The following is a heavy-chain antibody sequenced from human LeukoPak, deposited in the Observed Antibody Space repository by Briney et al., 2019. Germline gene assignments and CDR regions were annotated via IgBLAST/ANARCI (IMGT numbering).Heavy chain of an antibody. J-gene: IGHJ6*03. Sequence: VASVKVSCKASGYTFTSYYMHWVRQAPGQGLEWMGWISAYNGNTNYAQKLQGRVTMTTDTSTSTAYMELRSLRSDDTAVYYCARDSSCSGGSCCTDYYYYYMDVWGKGTTVTVSS. CDR2: ISAYNGNT. D-gene: IGHD2-15*01. CDR1: GYTFTSYY. CDR3: ARDSSCSGGSCCTDYYYYYMDV. V-gene: IGHV1-18*04.